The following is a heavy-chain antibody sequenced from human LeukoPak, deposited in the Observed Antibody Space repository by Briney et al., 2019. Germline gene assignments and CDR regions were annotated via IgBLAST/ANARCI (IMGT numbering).Heavy chain of an antibody. Sequence: GGSLRLSCAASAFTFSNAWMSWVRQAPGKGLEWVGRIKSNTDGGTTDFAAPVEGRFTISRDDSKNTLYLQMDSLKTEDTALYYCTTGYCSVTSCHRSLYFDYWGQGTLVTVSS. V-gene: IGHV3-15*01. CDR2: IKSNTDGGTT. D-gene: IGHD2-2*01. CDR3: TTGYCSVTSCHRSLYFDY. J-gene: IGHJ4*02. CDR1: AFTFSNAW.